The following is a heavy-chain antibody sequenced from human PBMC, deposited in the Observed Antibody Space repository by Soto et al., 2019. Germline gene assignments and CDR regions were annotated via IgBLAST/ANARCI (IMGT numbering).Heavy chain of an antibody. V-gene: IGHV3-33*01. J-gene: IGHJ5*02. CDR2: IWYDGSNK. Sequence: PGGSLRLSCAASGFTFSSYGMHWVRQAPGKGLEWVAVIWYDGSNKYYADSVKGRFTISRDNSKNTLYLQMNSLTAADTAVYYCARATSYGSGSYYRATWFDPWGQGTLVTVSS. D-gene: IGHD3-10*01. CDR3: ARATSYGSGSYYRATWFDP. CDR1: GFTFSSYG.